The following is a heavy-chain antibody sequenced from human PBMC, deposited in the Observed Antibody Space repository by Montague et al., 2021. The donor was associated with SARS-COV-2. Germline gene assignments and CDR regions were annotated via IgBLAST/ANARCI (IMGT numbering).Heavy chain of an antibody. CDR1: GFTFSTYA. J-gene: IGHJ4*02. V-gene: IGHV3-23*01. D-gene: IGHD2/OR15-2a*01. Sequence: SLRLSCAASGFTFSTYAMNWVRQAPGEGLEWVSGISSGGNKHHAXSVKGRFTISRDDSRNTLYLQTHSLRAEDTAMYYCAKNFPGQFYFDDWGQGTLVAVSS. CDR3: AKNFPGQFYFDD. CDR2: ISSGGNK.